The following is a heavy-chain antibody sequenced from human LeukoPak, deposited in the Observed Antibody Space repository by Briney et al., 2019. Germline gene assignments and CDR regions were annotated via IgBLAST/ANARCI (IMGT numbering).Heavy chain of an antibody. CDR1: GFTFSSYS. Sequence: PGGSLRLSRAASGFTFSSYSMNWVRQAPGKGLEWVAVIWYDGSNKYYADSVKGRFTISRDNSKNTLYLQMNSLRAEDTAVYYCGGMELRTGGMDVWGQGTTVTVSS. D-gene: IGHD4/OR15-4a*01. CDR3: GGMELRTGGMDV. CDR2: IWYDGSNK. V-gene: IGHV3-33*08. J-gene: IGHJ6*02.